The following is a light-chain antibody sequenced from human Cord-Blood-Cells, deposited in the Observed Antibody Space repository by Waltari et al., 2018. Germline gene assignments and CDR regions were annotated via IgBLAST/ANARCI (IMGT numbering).Light chain of an antibody. CDR1: QSVSSSY. Sequence: EIVLTQSPGTLSLSPGERATLSCRASQSVSSSYLAWYQQKPGQAPRLLIYGASSRATGIPDRFSGRGSGTDFTFTISRLEPEDFAVYYCQQYGSSYTFGQGTKLEIK. CDR3: QQYGSSYT. J-gene: IGKJ2*01. CDR2: GAS. V-gene: IGKV3-20*01.